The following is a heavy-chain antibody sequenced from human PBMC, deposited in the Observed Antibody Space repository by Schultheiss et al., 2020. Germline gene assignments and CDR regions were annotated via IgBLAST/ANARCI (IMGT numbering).Heavy chain of an antibody. CDR2: ISGSGGST. D-gene: IGHD3-22*01. J-gene: IGHJ4*02. CDR1: GFTFSSYA. V-gene: IGHV3-23*01. Sequence: GGSLRLSCAASGFTFSSYAMSWVRQAPGKGLEWVSAISGSGGSTYYADSVKGRFTISRDNSKNTLYLQMNSLRAEDTAVYYCAKEGAYYDSSGYLEEGYWGQGTLVTVYS. CDR3: AKEGAYYDSSGYLEEGY.